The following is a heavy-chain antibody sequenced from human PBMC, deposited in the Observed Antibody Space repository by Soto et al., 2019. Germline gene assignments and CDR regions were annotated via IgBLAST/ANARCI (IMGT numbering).Heavy chain of an antibody. D-gene: IGHD3-22*01. V-gene: IGHV3-66*01. CDR3: ARATMIGLLSS. J-gene: IGHJ5*02. CDR1: GFAVSSNF. CDR2: IYSGGNT. Sequence: EVQLVESGGCLVQPGGSLRLSCAASGFAVSSNFMSWVRQAPGKGLEWVSAIYSGGNTYYADSVKVRFTISRDNSENTLYLQMNSLRAEDTAVYYCARATMIGLLSSWGQGTLVTVSS.